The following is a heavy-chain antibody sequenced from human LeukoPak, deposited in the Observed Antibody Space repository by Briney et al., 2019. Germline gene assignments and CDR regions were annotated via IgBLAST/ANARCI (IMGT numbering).Heavy chain of an antibody. CDR2: ISAYNGNT. V-gene: IGHV1-18*01. J-gene: IGHJ6*02. CDR1: GYTFTSYG. D-gene: IGHD3-22*01. CDR3: ARVRRDSSGYLHGMDV. Sequence: ASVKVSCKASGYTFTSYGISWVRQAPGQGLEWMGWISAYNGNTNYAQKLQGRVTMTTDTSTSTAYMELRSLRSDDTAVYYCARVRRDSSGYLHGMDVWGQGTTVTVSS.